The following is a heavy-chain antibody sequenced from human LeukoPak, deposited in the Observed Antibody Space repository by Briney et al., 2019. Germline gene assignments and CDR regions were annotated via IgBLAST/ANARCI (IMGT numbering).Heavy chain of an antibody. CDR2: ISYDGSNK. D-gene: IGHD5-24*01. V-gene: IGHV3-30-3*01. Sequence: GGSLRLSCAASGFTFSSYAMHWVRQAPGKGLEWVAVISYDGSNKYFADSVKGRFTISRDNSKNTLYLQMNSLRAEDTAVYYCARVGDGYNNWGQGTLVTVSS. CDR3: ARVGDGYNN. CDR1: GFTFSSYA. J-gene: IGHJ4*02.